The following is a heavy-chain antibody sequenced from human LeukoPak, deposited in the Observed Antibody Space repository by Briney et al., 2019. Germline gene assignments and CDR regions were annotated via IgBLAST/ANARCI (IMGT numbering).Heavy chain of an antibody. V-gene: IGHV3-30*04. J-gene: IGHJ4*02. CDR3: ARGSPRDGYNLADY. CDR2: ISYDGSNK. CDR1: GFTFSSYA. D-gene: IGHD5-24*01. Sequence: GGSLRLSCAASGFTFSSYAMHWVRQAPGKGLEWVAVISYDGSNKYYADSVKGRFTISRDNSKNTLYLQMNSLRAEDTAVYYCARGSPRDGYNLADYWGQGTLVTVSS.